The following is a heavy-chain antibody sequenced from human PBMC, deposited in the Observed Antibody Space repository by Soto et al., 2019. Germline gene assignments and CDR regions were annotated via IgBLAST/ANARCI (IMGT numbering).Heavy chain of an antibody. Sequence: SETLSLACTVSGGSIRSDYWTWIRQPPGKGLEWIGYIYHSGSTKFNPSLKSRVTISLDTSKNQFSLKLSSVTAAVTAVYYCAREVPHSTFYFDSWGQGTLVPVSS. CDR3: AREVPHSTFYFDS. CDR1: GGSIRSDY. V-gene: IGHV4-4*08. D-gene: IGHD3-16*01. J-gene: IGHJ4*02. CDR2: IYHSGST.